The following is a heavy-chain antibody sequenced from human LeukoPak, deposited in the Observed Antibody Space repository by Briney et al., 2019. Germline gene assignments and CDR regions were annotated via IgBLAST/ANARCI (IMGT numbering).Heavy chain of an antibody. Sequence: ASVKVSCKASVYTFTGYYMHWVPQAPGQGLECMGWMNPNSGGTNYTQKFQGRVTMTRDTSTSTAYMELSRLRSDDTAVYYCASGIGIVREWVQIWGQGTLVTVSS. J-gene: IGHJ4*02. CDR3: ASGIGIVREWVQI. D-gene: IGHD3-3*01. CDR2: MNPNSGGT. V-gene: IGHV1-2*02. CDR1: VYTFTGYY.